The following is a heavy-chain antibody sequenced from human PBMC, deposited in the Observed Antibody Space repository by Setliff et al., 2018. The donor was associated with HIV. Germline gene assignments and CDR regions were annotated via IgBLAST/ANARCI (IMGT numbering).Heavy chain of an antibody. V-gene: IGHV4-59*01. CDR2: IHYSGSS. CDR3: ARFQAWQLGRRGGYYYYMDV. CDR1: GGSISGYY. D-gene: IGHD1-1*01. J-gene: IGHJ6*03. Sequence: SETLSLTCTVSGGSISGYYWSWVRQPPEKRLELIGFIHYSGSSDYNPSLKSRITISVDMSRNQFSLVLSSVAAADTAVYYCARFQAWQLGRRGGYYYYMDVWGKGTTVTVS.